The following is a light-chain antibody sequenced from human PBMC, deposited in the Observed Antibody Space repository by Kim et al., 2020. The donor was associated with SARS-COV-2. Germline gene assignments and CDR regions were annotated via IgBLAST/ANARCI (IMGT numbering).Light chain of an antibody. Sequence: SYELTQPPSVSVAPGQTARITCSGEKLGDKYACWYQQKPGQSPVLVIYQDSKRPSGIPERFSGSNSGNTATLTISGAQAMDEADYYCQAWDSSTLWVFGGGTQLTVL. CDR1: KLGDKY. CDR2: QDS. V-gene: IGLV3-1*01. J-gene: IGLJ3*02. CDR3: QAWDSSTLWV.